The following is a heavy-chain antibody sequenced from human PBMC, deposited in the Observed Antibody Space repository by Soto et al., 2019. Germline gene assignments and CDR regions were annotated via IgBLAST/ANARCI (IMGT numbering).Heavy chain of an antibody. CDR3: APRLTIFGIVKLSTWFDH. D-gene: IGHD3-3*01. J-gene: IGHJ5*02. V-gene: IGHV3-23*01. Sequence: XGSLRLSCTASGLTFSTFAMSWVRQSPGKGLEWVSTISGNGGATFYADSVKGRFTISRDNSKKTLYLQMNGLRAEDTAVYYCAPRLTIFGIVKLSTWFDHWGQGTLVTVSS. CDR2: ISGNGGAT. CDR1: GLTFSTFA.